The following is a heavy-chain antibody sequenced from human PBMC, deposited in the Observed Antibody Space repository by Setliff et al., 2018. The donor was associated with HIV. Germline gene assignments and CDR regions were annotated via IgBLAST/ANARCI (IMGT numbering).Heavy chain of an antibody. Sequence: GESLKISCKASGYSFTSHWIGWVRQMPGKGLEWMGIIYPGDSDPRYSPSFQGQVTISADKSISTAYLQWSSLKASDTAIYYCARPRSGGSIDAFDIWGQGTKVTVSS. D-gene: IGHD2-15*01. J-gene: IGHJ3*02. CDR3: ARPRSGGSIDAFDI. CDR2: IYPGDSDP. V-gene: IGHV5-51*01. CDR1: GYSFTSHW.